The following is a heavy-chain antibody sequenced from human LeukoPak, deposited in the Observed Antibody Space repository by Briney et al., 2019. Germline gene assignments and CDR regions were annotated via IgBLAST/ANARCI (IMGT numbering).Heavy chain of an antibody. CDR1: GFTFSSYA. Sequence: GGSLRLSCAASGFTFSSYAMSWVRQAPGKGLEWVSAISGSGGSTYYADSMKGRFTISRDNSKNTLYLQMNSLRAEDTAVYYCARYSSDYFDYWDQGTLVTVSS. D-gene: IGHD6-19*01. J-gene: IGHJ4*02. CDR3: ARYSSDYFDY. CDR2: ISGSGGST. V-gene: IGHV3-23*01.